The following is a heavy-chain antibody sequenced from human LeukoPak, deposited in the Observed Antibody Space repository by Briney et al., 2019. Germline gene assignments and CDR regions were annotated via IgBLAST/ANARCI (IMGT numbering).Heavy chain of an antibody. CDR1: GYTFTDYY. D-gene: IGHD3-10*01. CDR2: INPNSGGT. Sequence: ASVKVSCKASGYTFTDYYMHWVRQAPGQGLEWMGWINPNSGGTNYAQKFQGRVTMTRDTSISTAYMELSRLRSDDTAVYYCARAYYYGSGSLLYYYYMDVWGKGTTVTISS. V-gene: IGHV1-2*02. CDR3: ARAYYYGSGSLLYYYYMDV. J-gene: IGHJ6*03.